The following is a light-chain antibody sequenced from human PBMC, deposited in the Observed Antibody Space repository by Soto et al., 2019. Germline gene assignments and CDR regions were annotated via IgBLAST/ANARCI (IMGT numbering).Light chain of an antibody. CDR2: SSS. J-gene: IGKJ1*01. CDR3: LQDHNNPWT. V-gene: IGKV1-6*01. CDR1: QGIRND. Sequence: AIQMTQSPSSLSASVGDRVTITCRASQGIRNDLGWYQQKAGKAPKLLIYSSSTLQSGVPSRFSGSGSGTDFTLTISSLQPEDFATYYCLQDHNNPWTFGQGTKVEVK.